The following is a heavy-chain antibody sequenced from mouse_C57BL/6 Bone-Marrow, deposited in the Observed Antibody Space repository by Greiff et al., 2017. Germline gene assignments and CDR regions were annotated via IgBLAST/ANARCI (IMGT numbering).Heavy chain of an antibody. D-gene: IGHD1-1*01. V-gene: IGHV1-55*01. J-gene: IGHJ4*01. CDR2: FYPGSGST. CDR3: ATLYYYGSRENAIDY. Sequence: QVQLQQPGAELVKPGASVKMSCKASGYTFTSYWINWVKQRPGQGLEWIGDFYPGSGSTNYNEKFKSKATLTVDTSSSTDYMQLSSRTSEDSAVYYCATLYYYGSRENAIDYWGQGTSVTVSS. CDR1: GYTFTSYW.